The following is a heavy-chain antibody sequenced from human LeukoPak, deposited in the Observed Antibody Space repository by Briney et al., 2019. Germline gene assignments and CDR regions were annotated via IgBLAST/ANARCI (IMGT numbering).Heavy chain of an antibody. D-gene: IGHD2-15*01. V-gene: IGHV3-33*06. CDR3: AKYDLSSSWTRTGFDY. J-gene: IGHJ4*02. CDR2: IWYDGSNK. CDR1: GFTFSSYG. Sequence: GSLRLSCSASGFTFSSYGMHWVRPAPGKGLEWGAVIWYDGSNKYYADSVKGRFTISRDNSHNTVYLHMNSLRVEDTAVYYCAKYDLSSSWTRTGFDYWGQGTLVTVSS.